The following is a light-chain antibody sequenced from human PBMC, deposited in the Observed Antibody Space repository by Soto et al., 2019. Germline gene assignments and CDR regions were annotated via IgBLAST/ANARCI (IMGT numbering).Light chain of an antibody. Sequence: QSALTQPASVSGSPGQSITISCTGSSSDVGDYKYVSWYQQHPGKAPKLLIYEVTNRPSGVSDRFSGSKSGDTASLTISGLQAEDEADYYCSSYAGSNKFVVFGGGTKVTVL. V-gene: IGLV2-14*01. J-gene: IGLJ2*01. CDR1: SSDVGDYKY. CDR3: SSYAGSNKFVV. CDR2: EVT.